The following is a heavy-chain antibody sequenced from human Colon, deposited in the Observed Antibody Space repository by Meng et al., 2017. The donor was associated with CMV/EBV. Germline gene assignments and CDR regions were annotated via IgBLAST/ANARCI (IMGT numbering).Heavy chain of an antibody. J-gene: IGHJ6*02. Sequence: GESLKISCAASGFTFSNAWMSWVRQAPGKGLEWVGRIKSKTDGGTTDYAAPVKGRFTISRDDSDNTLYLQMNSLKTEDAAVYYCTTDGGSTRNFYGLDVWGQGTTVTVSS. D-gene: IGHD3-16*01. CDR2: IKSKTDGGTT. CDR1: GFTFSNAW. V-gene: IGHV3-15*01. CDR3: TTDGGSTRNFYGLDV.